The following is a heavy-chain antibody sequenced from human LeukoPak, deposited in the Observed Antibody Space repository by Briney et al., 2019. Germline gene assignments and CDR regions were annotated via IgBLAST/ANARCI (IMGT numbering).Heavy chain of an antibody. CDR2: ISGSGGST. J-gene: IGHJ3*02. Sequence: GGSLRLSCAASGFTFRTFGMSWVRQAPGKGLEWVSAISGSGGSTYYADSVKGRFTISRDNSKNTLYLQMNSLRAEDTAVYYCAKASSVTMIVVVILDAFDIWGQGTMVTVSS. CDR1: GFTFRTFG. CDR3: AKASSVTMIVVVILDAFDI. D-gene: IGHD3-22*01. V-gene: IGHV3-23*01.